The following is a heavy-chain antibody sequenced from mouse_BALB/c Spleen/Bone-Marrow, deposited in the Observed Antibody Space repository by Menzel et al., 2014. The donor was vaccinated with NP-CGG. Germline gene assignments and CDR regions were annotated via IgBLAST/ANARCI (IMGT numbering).Heavy chain of an antibody. CDR1: GYAFSSYW. Sequence: VQLQESGAELVRPGSSVKISCKASGYAFSSYWMNWVKQRPGQGLEWIGQIYPGDGDTNYNGKFKGKATLTADKSSSPAYMQLSSLTSEDSAVYFCARWITTVVAPYVMDYWGQGTSVTVSS. V-gene: IGHV1-80*01. D-gene: IGHD1-1*01. CDR2: IYPGDGDT. J-gene: IGHJ4*01. CDR3: ARWITTVVAPYVMDY.